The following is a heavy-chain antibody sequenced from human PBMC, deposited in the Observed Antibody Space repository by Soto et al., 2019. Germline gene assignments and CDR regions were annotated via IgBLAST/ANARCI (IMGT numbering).Heavy chain of an antibody. Sequence: SETLSLTCAVYGGSFSGYYWSWIRQPPGRGLEWIGEINHSGSTNYNPSLKSRVTISVDTSKNQFSLKLSSVTAADTAVYYCARVRDFWSGYYFDYWGQGTLVTVSS. CDR2: INHSGST. CDR1: GGSFSGYY. J-gene: IGHJ4*02. CDR3: ARVRDFWSGYYFDY. V-gene: IGHV4-34*01. D-gene: IGHD3-3*01.